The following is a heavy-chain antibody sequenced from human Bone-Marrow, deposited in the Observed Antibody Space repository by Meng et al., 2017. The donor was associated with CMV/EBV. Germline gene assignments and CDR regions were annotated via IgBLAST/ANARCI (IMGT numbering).Heavy chain of an antibody. CDR3: ASAMVRTVTTYYYYLYGLDV. D-gene: IGHD3-10*01. J-gene: IGHJ6*02. CDR1: GGTFSRYA. CDR2: IIPMIDKA. V-gene: IGHV1-69*10. Sequence: SVKVSCKASGGTFSRYAFSWVRQASGQGLEWMGGIIPMIDKAHYAQKFQGIVTITADKPTSTAYMELSSLKSDDTAVYYCASAMVRTVTTYYYYLYGLDVWGQGTTVTVSS.